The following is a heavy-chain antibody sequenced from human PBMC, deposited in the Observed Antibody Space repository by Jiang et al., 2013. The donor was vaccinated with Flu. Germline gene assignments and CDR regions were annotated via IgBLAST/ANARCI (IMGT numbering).Heavy chain of an antibody. V-gene: IGHV3-23*01. D-gene: IGHD2-21*02. CDR3: AKGLRQVVVVAAHY. CDR1: GFNFNNYA. Sequence: VQLLESGGGLVPPGGSLRLSCVASGFNFNNYAMTWVRQTPGKGLQWVSAISDSGSNTYYPDSLRGRFTISRDNSNKTLFLQMNNLRAEDSAIYYCAKGLRQVVVVAAHYWGQGALVTVSS. J-gene: IGHJ4*02. CDR2: ISDSGSNT.